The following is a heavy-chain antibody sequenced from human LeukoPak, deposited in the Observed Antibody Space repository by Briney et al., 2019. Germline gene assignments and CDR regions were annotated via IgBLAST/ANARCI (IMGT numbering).Heavy chain of an antibody. V-gene: IGHV3-30*04. Sequence: GGSLRLSCAASGFSFSNYPMHWVRQAPGTGLEWVAIISYDGNHKHYADSVKGRFTVSRENSRNMLYLEVNSVRGEDTAVYYCATSRPGALYDSRLHYFDYWGQGTLVTVSS. D-gene: IGHD3-22*01. CDR3: ATSRPGALYDSRLHYFDY. J-gene: IGHJ4*02. CDR2: ISYDGNHK. CDR1: GFSFSNYP.